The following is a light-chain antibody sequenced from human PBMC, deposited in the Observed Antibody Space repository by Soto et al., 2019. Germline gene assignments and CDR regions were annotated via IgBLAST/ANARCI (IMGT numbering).Light chain of an antibody. J-gene: IGLJ2*01. Sequence: QSVLTQPPSASGTPGQRVTISCSGSTSNIGNNYVYWYQMVPGTAPNLLIYSNDQRPSAGPDRFSGSRSGTSASLAISGLRSEDEADYYCAAWDDSLSGRGVFGGGTKVTVL. CDR1: TSNIGNNY. V-gene: IGLV1-47*02. CDR3: AAWDDSLSGRGV. CDR2: SND.